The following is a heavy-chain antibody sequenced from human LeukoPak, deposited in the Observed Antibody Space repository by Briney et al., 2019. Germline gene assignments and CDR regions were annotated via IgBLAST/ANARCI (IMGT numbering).Heavy chain of an antibody. CDR3: ARSYSGSYSWFDP. CDR2: MNPNSGNT. J-gene: IGHJ5*02. D-gene: IGHD1-26*01. Sequence: GASVKVSCKASGYTFTSYDINWVRQATGQGLEWMGWMNPNSGNTGYAQKFQGRVTITRNTSISTAYMELSSLRSKDTAVYYCARSYSGSYSWFDPWGREPWSPSPQ. V-gene: IGHV1-8*01. CDR1: GYTFTSYD.